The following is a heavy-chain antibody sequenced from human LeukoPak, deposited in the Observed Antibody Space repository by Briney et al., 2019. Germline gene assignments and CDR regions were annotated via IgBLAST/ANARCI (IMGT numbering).Heavy chain of an antibody. CDR3: ARDLSGSYYGDDY. CDR2: INPNSGGT. V-gene: IGHV1-2*06. J-gene: IGHJ4*02. Sequence: ASVKVPCKASGYTFTGYYMHWVRQAPGQGLEWMGRINPNSGGTNYAQKFQGRVTMTRDTSISTAYMELSRLRSDDTAVYYCARDLSGSYYGDDYWGQGTLVTVPS. D-gene: IGHD1-26*01. CDR1: GYTFTGYY.